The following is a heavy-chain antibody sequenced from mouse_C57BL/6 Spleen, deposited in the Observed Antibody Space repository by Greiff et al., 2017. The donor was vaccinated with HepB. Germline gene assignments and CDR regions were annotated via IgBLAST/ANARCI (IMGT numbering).Heavy chain of an antibody. D-gene: IGHD2-2*01. V-gene: IGHV1-76*01. CDR3: ARWDGYDWYIDV. Sequence: QVQLQQSGAELVRPGASVKLSCKASGYTFTDYYINWVKQRPGQGLEWIARIYPGSGNTYYNEKFKGKATLTAEKSSSTAYMQLSSLTSEDSAVYFCARWDGYDWYIDVWGTGTTVTVSS. J-gene: IGHJ1*03. CDR2: IYPGSGNT. CDR1: GYTFTDYY.